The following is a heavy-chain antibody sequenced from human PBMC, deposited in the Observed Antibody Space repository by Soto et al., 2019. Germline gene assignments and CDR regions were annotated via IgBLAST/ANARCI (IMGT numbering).Heavy chain of an antibody. J-gene: IGHJ5*01. CDR1: GGSVTSGGYY. V-gene: IGHV4-31*03. CDR3: TRGLGPPVTHGYDS. Sequence: QVQLQESGPGLVRPSQTLSLTCTVSGGSVTSGGYYWSWIRHCPGKGLEWIGYIYSSGGTNYNPSPNSRVARSVDPSKNQFSLQLTSVTVADTAIYYCTRGLGPPVTHGYDSWGQGSLVTVSS. D-gene: IGHD3-16*01. CDR2: IYSSGGT.